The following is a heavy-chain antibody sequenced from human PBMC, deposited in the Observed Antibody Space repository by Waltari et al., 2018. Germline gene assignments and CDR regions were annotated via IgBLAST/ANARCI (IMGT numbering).Heavy chain of an antibody. Sequence: QVQLVQSGAEVKKPGASVKVSCKASGYTFTSYDINWVRQSTGQGREWMGWMNPNIGNTGYAQKFQYRVTMTRDTSINTVYMDLSGLRSDDTAVFYCARDPGPIVGAPDYWGQGTLVTVSS. CDR2: MNPNIGNT. D-gene: IGHD1-26*01. J-gene: IGHJ4*02. CDR3: ARDPGPIVGAPDY. CDR1: GYTFTSYD. V-gene: IGHV1-8*01.